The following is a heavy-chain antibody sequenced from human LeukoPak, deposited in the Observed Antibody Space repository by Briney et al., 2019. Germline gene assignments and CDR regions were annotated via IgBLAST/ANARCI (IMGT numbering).Heavy chain of an antibody. V-gene: IGHV4-59*08. CDR2: IYYSGST. D-gene: IGHD3-10*01. Sequence: SETLSLTCTVSGGSISSYYWSWIRQPPGKGLEWIGYIYYSGSTNYNPSLKSRVTISVDTSKNQFSLKLSSVTAADTAVYYCARKLWFGSPFDYWGQGTLVTVSS. CDR3: ARKLWFGSPFDY. CDR1: GGSISSYY. J-gene: IGHJ4*02.